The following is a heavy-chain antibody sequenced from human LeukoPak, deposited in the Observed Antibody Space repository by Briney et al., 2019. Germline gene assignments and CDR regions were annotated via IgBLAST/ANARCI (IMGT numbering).Heavy chain of an antibody. V-gene: IGHV3-21*01. J-gene: IGHJ4*02. Sequence: GGSLRLSCAASGFTFSSYSMNWVRQAPGKGLEWVSSISSSSSYIYYADSVKGRFTISRDNAKNSLYLQMNSLRAEDTAVYYCASNLVVAAAGSIYWGQGTLVTVSS. D-gene: IGHD6-13*01. CDR1: GFTFSSYS. CDR2: ISSSSSYI. CDR3: ASNLVVAAAGSIY.